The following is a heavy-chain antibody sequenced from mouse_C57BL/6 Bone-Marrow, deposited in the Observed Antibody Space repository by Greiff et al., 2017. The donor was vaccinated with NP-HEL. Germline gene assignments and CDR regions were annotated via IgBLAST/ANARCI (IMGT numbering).Heavy chain of an antibody. CDR1: GYTFTSYW. CDR2: IDPSDSYT. Sequence: QVQLQQPGAELVKPGASVKLSCKASGYTFTSYWMQWVNQRPGQGLEWIGEIDPSDSYTNYNQKFKGKATLTVDTSSSTAYMQLSSLTSEDSAVYYCAREFDYWGQGTTLTVSS. V-gene: IGHV1-50*01. CDR3: AREFDY. J-gene: IGHJ2*01.